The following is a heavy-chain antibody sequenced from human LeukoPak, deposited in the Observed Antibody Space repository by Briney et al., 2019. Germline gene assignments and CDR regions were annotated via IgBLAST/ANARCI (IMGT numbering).Heavy chain of an antibody. CDR2: IIPIFGTA. CDR3: ARSRLRDDAFDI. Sequence: SVKVSCKASGGTFSSYAISWVRQAPGQGLEWMGGIIPIFGTANYAQKFQGRVTITTDGSTSAVYMELSSLRSEDTAVYYCARSRLRDDAFDIWGQGTMVTVSS. D-gene: IGHD2-21*02. V-gene: IGHV1-69*05. CDR1: GGTFSSYA. J-gene: IGHJ3*02.